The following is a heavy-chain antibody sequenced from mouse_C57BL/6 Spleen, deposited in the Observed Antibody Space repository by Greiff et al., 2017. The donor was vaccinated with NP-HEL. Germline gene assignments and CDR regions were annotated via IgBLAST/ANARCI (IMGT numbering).Heavy chain of an antibody. Sequence: DVMLVESGGGLVKPGGSLKLSCAASGFTFSDYGMHWVRQAPEKGLEWVAYISSGSSTIYYADTVKGRFTISRDNAKNTLFLQMTSLRSEDTAMYYCARRVGNSFDYWGQGTTLTVSS. CDR3: ARRVGNSFDY. J-gene: IGHJ2*01. CDR1: GFTFSDYG. D-gene: IGHD3-1*01. CDR2: ISSGSSTI. V-gene: IGHV5-17*01.